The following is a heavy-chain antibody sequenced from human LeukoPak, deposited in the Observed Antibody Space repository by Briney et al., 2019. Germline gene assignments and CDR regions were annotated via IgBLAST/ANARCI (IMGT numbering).Heavy chain of an antibody. CDR2: INPNSGGT. D-gene: IGHD4-17*01. V-gene: IGHV1-2*02. CDR1: GYTFTGYY. Sequence: GASVKVSCKASGYTFTGYYMHWVRQAPGQGLEWMGWINPNSGGTNYAQKLQGRVTMTTDTSTSTAYMELRSLRSDDTAVYYCARDLGLHPYGDSLNFDYWGQGTLVTVSS. CDR3: ARDLGLHPYGDSLNFDY. J-gene: IGHJ4*02.